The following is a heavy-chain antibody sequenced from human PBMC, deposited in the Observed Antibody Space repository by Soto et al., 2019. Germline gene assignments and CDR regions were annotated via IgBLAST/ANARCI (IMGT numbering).Heavy chain of an antibody. CDR2: ISGSGGST. Sequence: GSLRLSWAASGFTFSSYAMSWVRQAPGKGLEWVSAISGSGGSTYYADSVKGRFTISRDNSKNTLYLQMNSLRAEDTAVYYCAKDPRQLRYFESTGSGSWGQGTLVTVSS. D-gene: IGHD3-9*01. J-gene: IGHJ1*01. CDR1: GFTFSSYA. CDR3: AKDPRQLRYFESTGSGS. V-gene: IGHV3-23*01.